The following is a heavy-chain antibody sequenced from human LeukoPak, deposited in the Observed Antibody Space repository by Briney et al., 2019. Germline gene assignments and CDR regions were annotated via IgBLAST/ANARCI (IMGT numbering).Heavy chain of an antibody. CDR1: GFTFHTYA. V-gene: IGHV3-23*01. J-gene: IGHJ4*02. D-gene: IGHD3-9*01. CDR3: AKDMRFDWTPYYFDY. CDR2: ISGSGGST. Sequence: GGSLRLSCAASGFTFHTYAMTWVRQAPGKGLEWVSAISGSGGSTYYADSVKGRFTISRDNSKNTLYLQMNSLRAEDTAVYYCAKDMRFDWTPYYFDYWGQGTLVTVSS.